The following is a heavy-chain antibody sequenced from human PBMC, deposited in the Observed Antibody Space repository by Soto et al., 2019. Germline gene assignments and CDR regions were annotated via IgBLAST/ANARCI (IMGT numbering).Heavy chain of an antibody. J-gene: IGHJ4*02. V-gene: IGHV3-30*18. CDR3: VKASEDYFDY. Sequence: PGGSLGLSCPPSGIAFSSHGMHCVRQAPGKGLEWVALISYDGSNEYCADSVKGRFTISRDNSKNTLDLQMNSLRADDTAVYYCVKASEDYFDYWGQGTLVTVSS. CDR1: GIAFSSHG. CDR2: ISYDGSNE.